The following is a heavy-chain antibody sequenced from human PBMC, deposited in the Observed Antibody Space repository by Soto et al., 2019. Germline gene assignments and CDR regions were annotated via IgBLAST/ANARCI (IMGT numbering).Heavy chain of an antibody. D-gene: IGHD3-10*01. CDR3: ARIPELITMVRGVIYYYYGMDV. CDR1: GYTFTSYG. CDR2: ISAYNGNT. Sequence: ASVKVSCKASGYTFTSYGISWVRQAPGQGLEWMGWISAYNGNTNYAQKLQGRVTMTTDTSTSTAYMELRSLRSDDTAVYYCARIPELITMVRGVIYYYYGMDVWGQGTTVTVSS. J-gene: IGHJ6*02. V-gene: IGHV1-18*01.